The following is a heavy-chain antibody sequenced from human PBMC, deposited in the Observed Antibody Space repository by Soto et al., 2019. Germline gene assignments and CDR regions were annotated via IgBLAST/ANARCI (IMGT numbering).Heavy chain of an antibody. CDR3: TRGAAAAPPYYYYGMDV. CDR1: GFTFGDYA. Sequence: RRLSCTASGFTFGDYAMSWFRQAPGKGLEGVGFIRSKAYGGTTEYAASVKGRFTISRDDSKSIAYLQMNSLKTEDTAVYYCTRGAAAAPPYYYYGMDVWGQGTTVTVSS. J-gene: IGHJ6*02. D-gene: IGHD6-13*01. V-gene: IGHV3-49*03. CDR2: IRSKAYGGTT.